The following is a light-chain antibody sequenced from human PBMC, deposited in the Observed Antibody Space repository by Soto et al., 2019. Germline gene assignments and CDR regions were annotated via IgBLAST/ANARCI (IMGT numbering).Light chain of an antibody. CDR2: EVS. CDR1: SSDVGGYNY. J-gene: IGLJ3*02. V-gene: IGLV2-14*01. CDR3: SSYTSSSTLGV. Sequence: QSALTQPASVSGSPGQSITISCTGTSSDVGGYNYVSWYQQHPGKAPKLMIYEVSNRPSGVSNRFSGSKSGNTASLTISGLQAEDDAEYYCSSYTSSSTLGVFGGGTKLTVL.